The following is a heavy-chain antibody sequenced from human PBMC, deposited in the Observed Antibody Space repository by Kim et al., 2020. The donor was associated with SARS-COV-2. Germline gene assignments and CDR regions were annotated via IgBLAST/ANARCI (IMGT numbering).Heavy chain of an antibody. J-gene: IGHJ6*01. CDR1: GGTFSNYA. Sequence: SVKVSCKASGGTFSNYAVNWVRQAPGQGLEWMGRILPMVDIPNYARNFQGRLTTTADKSTSTAYTELTGRTSADTAGVYCAGGGQ. V-gene: IGHV1-69*04. CDR2: ILPMVDIP. CDR3: AG.